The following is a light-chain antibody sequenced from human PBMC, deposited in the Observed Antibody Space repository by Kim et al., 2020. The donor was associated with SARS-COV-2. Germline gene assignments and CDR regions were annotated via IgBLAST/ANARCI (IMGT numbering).Light chain of an antibody. CDR2: DTS. CDR3: QQRTNWPLLRNT. J-gene: IGKJ4*01. V-gene: IGKV3-11*01. Sequence: GERATLSCRANQRLSNYLAWYQQKPGQPPRLLIYDTSNRATGIPARFSGSGSGTDFTLTISSLEPEDFAVYHCQQRTNWPLLRNTFGGGTKVDIK. CDR1: QRLSNY.